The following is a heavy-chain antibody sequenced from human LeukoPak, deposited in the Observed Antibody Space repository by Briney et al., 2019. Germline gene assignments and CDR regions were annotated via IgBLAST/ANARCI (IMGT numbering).Heavy chain of an antibody. CDR2: IWYDGSNK. D-gene: IGHD3-22*01. CDR1: GFTFSNYG. CDR3: ARDGHYYDSSGYSEPLDY. J-gene: IGHJ4*02. V-gene: IGHV3-33*01. Sequence: GGSLRLSCAASGFTFSNYGMHWVRQAPGKGLEWVAVIWYDGSNKYYADSLKGRFTISRDNSKNTLYLQMNSLRAEDTAVYYCARDGHYYDSSGYSEPLDYWGQGTLVTVSS.